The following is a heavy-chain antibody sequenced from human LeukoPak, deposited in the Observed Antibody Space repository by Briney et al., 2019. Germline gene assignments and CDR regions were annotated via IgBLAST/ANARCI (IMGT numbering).Heavy chain of an antibody. D-gene: IGHD3-22*01. Sequence: GRSLRLSCAASGFTFSSYGMHWVRQAPGKGLEWVSSISSSSSYIYYADSVKGRFTISRDNAKNSLYLQMNSLRAEDTAVYYCARDLPVYYYDSSGYPWGQGTLVTVSS. CDR2: ISSSSSYI. CDR3: ARDLPVYYYDSSGYP. V-gene: IGHV3-21*01. J-gene: IGHJ5*02. CDR1: GFTFSSYG.